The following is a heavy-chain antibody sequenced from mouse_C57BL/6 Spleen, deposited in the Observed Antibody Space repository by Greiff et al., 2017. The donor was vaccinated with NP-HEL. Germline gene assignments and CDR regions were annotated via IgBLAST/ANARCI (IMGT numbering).Heavy chain of an antibody. V-gene: IGHV7-3*01. CDR1: GFTFTDYY. CDR2: IRNKANGYTT. Sequence: EVKLVESGGGLVQPGGSLSLSCAASGFTFTDYYMSWVRQPPGKALEWLGFIRNKANGYTTEYSASVKGRFTISRDNSQSILYLQMNALRAEDSATYDCARGGVTTKAMDYWGQGTSVTVSS. J-gene: IGHJ4*01. D-gene: IGHD2-2*01. CDR3: ARGGVTTKAMDY.